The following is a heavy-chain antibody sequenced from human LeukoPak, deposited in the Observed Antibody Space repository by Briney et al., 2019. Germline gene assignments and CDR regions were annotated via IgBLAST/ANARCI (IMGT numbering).Heavy chain of an antibody. CDR1: GYTFTSYY. J-gene: IGHJ4*02. CDR2: INPSGGST. CDR3: ARGTGSVVIAAPTDY. V-gene: IGHV1-46*01. D-gene: IGHD2-21*01. Sequence: ASVKVSCKASGYTFTSYYMHWVRQAPGQGLEWMGIINPSGGSTSYAQKFQGRVTMTRDTSTSTVYMELSSLRSEDTAVYYCARGTGSVVIAAPTDYWGQGTLVTVSS.